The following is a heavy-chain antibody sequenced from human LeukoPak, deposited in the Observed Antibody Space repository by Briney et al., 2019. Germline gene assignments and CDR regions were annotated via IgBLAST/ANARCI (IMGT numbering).Heavy chain of an antibody. D-gene: IGHD5-24*01. CDR3: ASQRDGHDY. V-gene: IGHV4-39*01. CDR2: IYYTGT. Sequence: SETLSLTCTGSGGSISSSSYYWGWIRQPPGKGLEWIGSIYYTGTFYNPSLNSRVTISVDTSKNQFSLKMKSVTAADTAVYYCASQRDGHDYWGQGTLVTVSS. J-gene: IGHJ4*02. CDR1: GGSISSSSYY.